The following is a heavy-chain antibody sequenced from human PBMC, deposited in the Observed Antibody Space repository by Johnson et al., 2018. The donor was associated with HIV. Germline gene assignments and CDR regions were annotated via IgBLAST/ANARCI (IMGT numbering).Heavy chain of an antibody. CDR1: GISVSSNY. Sequence: VQLVESGGGVVQPGGSLRLSCAASGISVSSNYMSWVRQAPGKGLEWVSVIYSDGSTYYADSVKGRFSISRDNSKNTLYLQMNSLRAEDTAVYYCARERGISGAFDIWGQGTMVTVS. CDR2: IYSDGST. J-gene: IGHJ3*02. V-gene: IGHV3-66*01. CDR3: ARERGISGAFDI. D-gene: IGHD3-10*01.